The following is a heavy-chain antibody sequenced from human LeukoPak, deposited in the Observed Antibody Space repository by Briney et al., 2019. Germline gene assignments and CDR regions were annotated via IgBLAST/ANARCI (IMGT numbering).Heavy chain of an antibody. CDR2: IYYSGST. Sequence: SSETLSLTCTVSGGSISNSSYYWGWIRQPPGKGLEWIGSIYYSGSTYYNPSLKSRVTISVDTSKNQFSLKLSSVTAADTAVYYCARHAATVAYYYFDYWGQGTLVTVSS. D-gene: IGHD4-11*01. CDR3: ARHAATVAYYYFDY. CDR1: GGSISNSSYY. J-gene: IGHJ4*02. V-gene: IGHV4-39*01.